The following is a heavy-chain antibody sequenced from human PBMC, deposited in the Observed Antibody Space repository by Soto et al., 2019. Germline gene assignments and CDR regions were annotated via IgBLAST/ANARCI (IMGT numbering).Heavy chain of an antibody. CDR3: ARKYRYSSSWSTFDY. V-gene: IGHV4-34*01. CDR1: GGSFSGYY. CDR2: INHSGST. J-gene: IGHJ4*02. Sequence: QVQLQQWGAGLLKPSETLSLTCAVYGGSFSGYYWSWIRQPPGKGLAWIGEINHSGSTNYNPSLKSRVTISVDTSKNQFALKLGSVTAADTAVYYCARKYRYSSSWSTFDYWGQGTLVTVSS. D-gene: IGHD6-13*01.